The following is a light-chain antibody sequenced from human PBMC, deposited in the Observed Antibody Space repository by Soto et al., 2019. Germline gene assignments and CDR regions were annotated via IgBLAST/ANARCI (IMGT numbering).Light chain of an antibody. CDR3: TSYTGTSTVV. V-gene: IGLV2-14*03. CDR1: SSDVGGYNY. CDR2: DVT. J-gene: IGLJ3*02. Sequence: QSALTQPASVSGSPGQSITISCTGSSSDVGGYNYVSWYQQHSGKAPKLMIYDVTSRPSGVSNRFSGSKSGNTASLTISGLQAEDEADYYCTSYTGTSTVVFGGGTKLTV.